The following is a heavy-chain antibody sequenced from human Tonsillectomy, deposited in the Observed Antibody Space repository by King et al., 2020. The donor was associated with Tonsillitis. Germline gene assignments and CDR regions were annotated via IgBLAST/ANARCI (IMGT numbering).Heavy chain of an antibody. D-gene: IGHD3-3*01. CDR2: IFYNGNT. CDR1: GGSINRVDYY. Sequence: QLQESGPALVKPSQTLSLTCSVSGGSINRVDYYWSWIRQPPGKGLEWIGYIFYNGNTYYNPALQGQATLSIDTSKNHFSLKLTSVTAADTAVYYCARAKIYYFDHWGQGTLVTVSS. J-gene: IGHJ4*02. CDR3: ARAKIYYFDH. V-gene: IGHV4-30-4*01.